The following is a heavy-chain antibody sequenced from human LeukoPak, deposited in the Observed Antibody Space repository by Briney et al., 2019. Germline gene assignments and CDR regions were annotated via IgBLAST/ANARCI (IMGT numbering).Heavy chain of an antibody. V-gene: IGHV3-74*01. Sequence: QPGGSLRLSCAVSGFTFSSYWMHWVRQAPGKGLVWVSRINSDGSSTSYADSVKGRFTISRDNAKNTLYLQMNSLRAEDTAVYFCAREVARPNFFDYWGQGTLVTVSS. J-gene: IGHJ4*02. CDR3: AREVARPNFFDY. CDR2: INSDGSST. CDR1: GFTFSSYW. D-gene: IGHD6-6*01.